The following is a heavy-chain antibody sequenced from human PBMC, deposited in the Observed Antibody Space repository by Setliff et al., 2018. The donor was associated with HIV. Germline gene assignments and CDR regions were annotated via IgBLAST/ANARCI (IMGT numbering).Heavy chain of an antibody. CDR2: IYHSGSS. CDR3: ARLAGQRTIAAADYFFDF. V-gene: IGHV4-38-2*01. CDR1: GYSISSGYY. J-gene: IGHJ4*02. D-gene: IGHD6-13*01. Sequence: PSETLSLTRAVSGYSISSGYYWGWIRQPPGKGLEWIGSIYHSGSSYYSPSLKSRVTLFLDTSKNQFSLTLNSLTAADTAVYYCARLAGQRTIAAADYFFDFWGQGALVTVSS.